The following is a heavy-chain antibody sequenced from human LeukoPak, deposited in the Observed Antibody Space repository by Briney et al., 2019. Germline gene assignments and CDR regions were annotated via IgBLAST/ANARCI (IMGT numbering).Heavy chain of an antibody. CDR2: ISPSSGAT. Sequence: ASVKVSCKASGYTFTGYYMHWVRQAPGQGLEWMGRISPSSGATDLAQKPRGRVTMTRDTSINTAYVELTRLRSDDTAVYYCARDNGDGYNDYWGQGTLITVSS. CDR3: ARDNGDGYNDY. V-gene: IGHV1-2*06. D-gene: IGHD5-24*01. CDR1: GYTFTGYY. J-gene: IGHJ4*02.